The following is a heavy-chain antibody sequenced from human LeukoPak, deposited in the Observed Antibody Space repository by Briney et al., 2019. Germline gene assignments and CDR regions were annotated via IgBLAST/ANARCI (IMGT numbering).Heavy chain of an antibody. CDR1: GFTFSSYA. Sequence: QPGGSLTLSCAASGFTFSSYAMSWVRQAPGKGLEWVSAISGSGGSTYYADSVKGRFTISRDNSKNTLYLQMNSLRAEDTAVYYCAKEPYDSSGYEYYFDYWGQGTLVTVSS. J-gene: IGHJ4*02. CDR2: ISGSGGST. V-gene: IGHV3-23*01. CDR3: AKEPYDSSGYEYYFDY. D-gene: IGHD3-22*01.